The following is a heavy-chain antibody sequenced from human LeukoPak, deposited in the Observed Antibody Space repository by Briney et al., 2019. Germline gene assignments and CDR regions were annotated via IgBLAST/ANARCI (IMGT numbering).Heavy chain of an antibody. CDR3: AKVVGDGTYYYYGVDV. CDR1: GFTFSNYG. V-gene: IGHV3-30*18. J-gene: IGHJ6*02. Sequence: GRSLRLSCAASGFTFSNYGMHWVRQAPGKGLEWVAGISYDGSNRYYGDSVKGRFTISRDNSKNTLNLQMNSLRAEDTAVYYCAKVVGDGTYYYYGVDVWGQGTTVTVSS. D-gene: IGHD3-16*01. CDR2: ISYDGSNR.